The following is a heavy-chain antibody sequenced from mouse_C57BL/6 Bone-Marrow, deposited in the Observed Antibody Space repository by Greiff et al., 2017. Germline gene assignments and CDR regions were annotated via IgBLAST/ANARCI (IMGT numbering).Heavy chain of an antibody. V-gene: IGHV1-39*01. CDR1: GYSFTDYN. CDR2: INPNYGTT. Sequence: EVQLQQSGPELVKPGASVKISCKASGYSFTDYNMNWVKQSNGKSLEWIGVINPNYGTTSYNQKFKGKATLTVDQSSSTAYLQLNSLTSDDSAVYYCARGDDSYFYYAMDYWGQGTSVTVSS. CDR3: ARGDDSYFYYAMDY. D-gene: IGHD2-4*01. J-gene: IGHJ4*01.